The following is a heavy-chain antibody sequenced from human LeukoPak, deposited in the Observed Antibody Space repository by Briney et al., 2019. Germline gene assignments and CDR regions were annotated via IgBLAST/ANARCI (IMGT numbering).Heavy chain of an antibody. D-gene: IGHD5-18*01. CDR1: GYAIRTSHY. CDR2: IYRSGTT. CDR3: ARAGDIAMAYPAYFDY. Sequence: SETLPLTCTVSGYAIRTSHYWGWIRQSPGKGLEWIGNIYRSGTTYYNPSLKSRVTISMDTSKNQFSLKLSSVTAADTAVYYCARAGDIAMAYPAYFDYWGQGTPVTVSS. J-gene: IGHJ4*02. V-gene: IGHV4-38-2*02.